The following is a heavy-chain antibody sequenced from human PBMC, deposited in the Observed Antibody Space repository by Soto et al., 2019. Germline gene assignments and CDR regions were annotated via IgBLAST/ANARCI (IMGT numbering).Heavy chain of an antibody. CDR2: ISSSGSTI. CDR1: GFTFSSYE. CDR3: ANSYYYDSSGYNDAFDI. D-gene: IGHD3-22*01. Sequence: XESLRLSCAASGFTFSSYEMNWVRQAPGKGLEWVSYISSSGSTIYYADSVKGRFTISRDNAKNSLYLQMISLRAEDTAVYYCANSYYYDSSGYNDAFDIWGQGTMVTVSS. V-gene: IGHV3-48*03. J-gene: IGHJ3*02.